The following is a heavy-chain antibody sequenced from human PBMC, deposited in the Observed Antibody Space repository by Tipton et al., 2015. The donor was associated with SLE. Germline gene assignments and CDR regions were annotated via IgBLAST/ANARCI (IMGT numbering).Heavy chain of an antibody. D-gene: IGHD3-16*02. J-gene: IGHJ4*02. CDR3: ARDGSLGELSLY. V-gene: IGHV3-7*01. Sequence: SLRLSCAAAGFTFSSYWMSWVRQAPGKGLEWVANIKQDGSEKYYVDSVKGRFTISRDNAKNSLYLQMNSLRAEDTAVYYCARDGSLGELSLYWGQGTLVTVSS. CDR2: IKQDGSEK. CDR1: GFTFSSYW.